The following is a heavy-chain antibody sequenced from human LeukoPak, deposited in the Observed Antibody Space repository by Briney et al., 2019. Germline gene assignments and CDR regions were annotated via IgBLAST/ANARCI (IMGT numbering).Heavy chain of an antibody. J-gene: IGHJ4*02. CDR2: INHSGSI. D-gene: IGHD2-15*01. CDR3: ARGLSRLPPGGY. Sequence: SQTLSLTCTVSGGSISSGDYYWSWIRQPPGKGLQWIGEINHSGSIKNNASLKSRVTISIDTSKNQFSLKLSSVTAADTAVYYCARGLSRLPPGGYWGQGTLVTVSS. CDR1: GGSISSGDYY. V-gene: IGHV4-30-4*01.